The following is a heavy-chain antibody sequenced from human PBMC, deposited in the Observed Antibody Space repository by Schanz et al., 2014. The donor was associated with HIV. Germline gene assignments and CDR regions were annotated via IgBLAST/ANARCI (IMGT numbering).Heavy chain of an antibody. Sequence: QVHLVESGGGVVQPGRSLRLSCVGSGFIFSNYGIHWVRQAPGKGPEWGAVSSHDGSVKFHGDSVKGRFTISRDTFKNTVYLQMNSLRSEDTAVYYCAKASESIFGVEGLDFWGQGTLVIVSS. D-gene: IGHD3-3*01. V-gene: IGHV3-30*18. CDR3: AKASESIFGVEGLDF. J-gene: IGHJ4*02. CDR1: GFIFSNYG. CDR2: SSHDGSVK.